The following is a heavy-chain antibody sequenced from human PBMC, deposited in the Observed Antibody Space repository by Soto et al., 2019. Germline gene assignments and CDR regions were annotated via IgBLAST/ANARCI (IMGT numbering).Heavy chain of an antibody. Sequence: QVQLVQSGAEVKKPGSSVKVSCKASGGTFSSYAISWVRQAPGQGLEWMGGIIPIFGTANYAQKFQGRVTITADESTSTAYMELSSLRSEDTAVYYCARVDYGSGSYSPYYYYYGMDVWGQGTTVTVSS. CDR1: GGTFSSYA. CDR2: IIPIFGTA. D-gene: IGHD3-10*01. V-gene: IGHV1-69*12. CDR3: ARVDYGSGSYSPYYYYYGMDV. J-gene: IGHJ6*02.